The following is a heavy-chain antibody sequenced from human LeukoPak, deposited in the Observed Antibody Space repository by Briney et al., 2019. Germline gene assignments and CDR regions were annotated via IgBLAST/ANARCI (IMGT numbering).Heavy chain of an antibody. CDR1: GGSFSGYY. CDR2: INHSGST. J-gene: IGHJ4*02. V-gene: IGHV4-34*01. CDR3: ARVGNYYGSGSYYTAFDY. D-gene: IGHD3-10*01. Sequence: SETLSLTCAVYGGSFSGYYWSWIRQPPGKGLEWIGEINHSGSTNYNPSLKSRVTISVDTSKNQFSLKLSSVTAADTAVYYCARVGNYYGSGSYYTAFDYWGQGTLVTVSS.